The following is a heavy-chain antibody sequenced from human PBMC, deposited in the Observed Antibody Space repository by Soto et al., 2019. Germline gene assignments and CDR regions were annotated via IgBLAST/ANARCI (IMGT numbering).Heavy chain of an antibody. J-gene: IGHJ3*02. CDR1: GYTFDSYG. Sequence: QVQLVQSGAEVKKPGASVKVSCEASGYTFDSYGISWVRQAPGLGLEWMGWISPYDGDTNYAPHLRGRATLTTDASTNTVYMELRSPRSDDTAIYYCARDCYYCVNSGHSYSGKDTFDIWGQGTMVTVSS. CDR3: ARDCYYCVNSGHSYSGKDTFDI. CDR2: ISPYDGDT. V-gene: IGHV1-18*01. D-gene: IGHD3-22*01.